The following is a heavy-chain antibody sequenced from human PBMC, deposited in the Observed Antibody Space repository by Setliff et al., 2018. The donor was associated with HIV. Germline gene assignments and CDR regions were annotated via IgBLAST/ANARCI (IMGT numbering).Heavy chain of an antibody. D-gene: IGHD3-16*02. CDR2: SWFDGNYK. J-gene: IGHJ6*03. CDR1: GLNFSRYD. CDR3: ARGRYDYVWGSHRDYYYYYMDV. Sequence: PGGSLRLSCAASGLNFSRYDIHWVRQAPGKGLEWLAVSWFDGNYKKYAASVKGRFTISRDNPKNTVYLQMDALRAEDTAVYYCARGRYDYVWGSHRDYYYYYMDVWGQGTAVTVSS. V-gene: IGHV3-33*01.